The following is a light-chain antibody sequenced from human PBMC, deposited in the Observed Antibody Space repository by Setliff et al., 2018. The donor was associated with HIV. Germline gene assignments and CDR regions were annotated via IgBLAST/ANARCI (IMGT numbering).Light chain of an antibody. Sequence: LAQPASVSGSPGQSITISCTGTSNDVGRYDLVSWYQQHPARAPKLIIYQATRRPSGVSNRFSGSKSGNTASLTISGLQAEDEADYYCCSNTGSNTYVFGTGTKVTVL. CDR3: CSNTGSNTYV. CDR1: SNDVGRYDL. J-gene: IGLJ1*01. V-gene: IGLV2-23*01. CDR2: QAT.